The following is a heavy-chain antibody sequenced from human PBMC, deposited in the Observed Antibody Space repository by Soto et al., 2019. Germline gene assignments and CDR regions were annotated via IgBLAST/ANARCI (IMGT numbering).Heavy chain of an antibody. CDR2: IYYSGST. J-gene: IGHJ4*02. D-gene: IGHD2-15*01. CDR3: ARHSSSGVDY. V-gene: IGHV4-59*08. CDR1: GGSISSYY. Sequence: SETLSLTCTVSGGSISSYYWSWIRQPPGKGLEWIGYIYYSGSTNYNPSLKSRVTISVDTSKNQFSLKLSSVTAADTAVYYCARHSSSGVDYWGQGTLVTVSS.